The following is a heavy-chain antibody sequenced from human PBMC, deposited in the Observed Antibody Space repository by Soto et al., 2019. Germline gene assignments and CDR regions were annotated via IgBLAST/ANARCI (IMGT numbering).Heavy chain of an antibody. J-gene: IGHJ4*02. V-gene: IGHV4-30-4*01. CDR2: IYYSGST. Sequence: SETLSLTCTVSGGSISSGDYYWSWIRQPPGKGLEWIGYIYYSGSTYYNPSLKSRVTISVDTSKNQFSPKLSSVTAADTAVYYCARGLITGSHYSGGWYYFDSWGQGTQVTVSS. D-gene: IGHD6-19*01. CDR3: ARGLITGSHYSGGWYYFDS. CDR1: GGSISSGDYY.